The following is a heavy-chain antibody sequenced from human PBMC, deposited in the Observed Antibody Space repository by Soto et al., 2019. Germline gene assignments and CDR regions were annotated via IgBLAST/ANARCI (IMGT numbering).Heavy chain of an antibody. V-gene: IGHV3-23*01. Sequence: GGSLRLSCASSGCTCSSYAMSLVRQAPGKGLEWVSAISGSGGSTYYADSVKGRFTISRDNSKNTLYLQMNSLRAEDTAVYYCAKDPRRITIFGVVTRYNWFDPWGQGTLVTVSS. D-gene: IGHD3-3*01. CDR2: ISGSGGST. J-gene: IGHJ5*02. CDR3: AKDPRRITIFGVVTRYNWFDP. CDR1: GCTCSSYA.